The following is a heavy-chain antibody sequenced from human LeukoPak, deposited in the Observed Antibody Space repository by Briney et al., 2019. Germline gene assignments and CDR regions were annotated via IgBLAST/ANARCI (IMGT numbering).Heavy chain of an antibody. CDR2: ISYDGSNK. Sequence: PGGSLRLSCAASGFTFSSYAMHWVRQAPGKGLEWVAVISYDGSNKYYADSVKGRFTVSRDNSKNTLYLQMNSLRAEDTAVYYCAKASTRIAVAGTDYWGQGTLVTVSS. D-gene: IGHD6-19*01. V-gene: IGHV3-30*04. CDR1: GFTFSSYA. CDR3: AKASTRIAVAGTDY. J-gene: IGHJ4*02.